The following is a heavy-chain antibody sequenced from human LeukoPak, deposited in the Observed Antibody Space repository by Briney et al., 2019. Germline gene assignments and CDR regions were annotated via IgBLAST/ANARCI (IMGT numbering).Heavy chain of an antibody. CDR3: AKQGCSGGSCYVDY. J-gene: IGHJ4*02. CDR1: GFTFSSYA. Sequence: GGSLRLSCAASGFTFSSYAMSWVRQAPGKGLEWVSGISGSGDSTYYADSVKGRFTISRDNSKNTLYLQMNSLIAEYTAVYYCAKQGCSGGSCYVDYGGKGPLVSVSS. V-gene: IGHV3-23*01. D-gene: IGHD2-15*01. CDR2: ISGSGDST.